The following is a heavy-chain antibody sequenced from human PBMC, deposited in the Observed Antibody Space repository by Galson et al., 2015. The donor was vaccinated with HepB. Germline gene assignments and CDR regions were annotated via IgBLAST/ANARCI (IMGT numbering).Heavy chain of an antibody. J-gene: IGHJ5*02. V-gene: IGHV4-39*01. Sequence: TLSLTCTVSGGSISSSSYYWGWIRQPPGQGLEWIGSIYYSGSTYYNPSLKSRVTISVDTSKNQFSLKLSSVTAADTAVYYCARHFRVESVTMVRGVNWFDPWGQGTLVTVSS. CDR1: GGSISSSSYY. CDR3: ARHFRVESVTMVRGVNWFDP. D-gene: IGHD3-10*01. CDR2: IYYSGST.